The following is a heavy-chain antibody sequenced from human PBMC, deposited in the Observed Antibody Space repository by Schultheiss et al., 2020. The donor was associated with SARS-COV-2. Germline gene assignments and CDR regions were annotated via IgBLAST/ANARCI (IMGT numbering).Heavy chain of an antibody. V-gene: IGHV3-7*01. CDR3: ARDRGAADPYYFDY. D-gene: IGHD5-24*01. J-gene: IGHJ4*02. CDR2: IKEDGSEK. Sequence: GESLRLSCAASGFTFSSYAMSWVRQAPGKGLEWVANIKEDGSEKNYVDSVKGRFTISRDNSKNTLYLQMNSLRAEDTAVYYCARDRGAADPYYFDYWGQGTLVTVSS. CDR1: GFTFSSYA.